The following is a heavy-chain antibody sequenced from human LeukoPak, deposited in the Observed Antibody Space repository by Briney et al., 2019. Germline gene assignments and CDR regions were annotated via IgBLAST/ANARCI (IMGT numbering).Heavy chain of an antibody. J-gene: IGHJ4*02. V-gene: IGHV1-8*02. D-gene: IGHD5-12*01. CDR1: GYTFTGYY. CDR2: MNPNSGNT. Sequence: ASVKVSCKASGYTFTGYYMHWVRQAPGQGLEWMGWMNPNSGNTGYAQKFQGRVTMTRNTSISTAYMELSSLRSEDTAVYYCARGLYSGYDLRNWGQGTLVTVSS. CDR3: ARGLYSGYDLRN.